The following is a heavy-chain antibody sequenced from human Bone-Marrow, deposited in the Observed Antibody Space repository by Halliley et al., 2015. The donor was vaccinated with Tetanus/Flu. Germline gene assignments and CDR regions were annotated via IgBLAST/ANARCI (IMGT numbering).Heavy chain of an antibody. D-gene: IGHD3-16*01. V-gene: IGHV3-7*01. J-gene: IGHJ4*02. CDR3: TRETGG. Sequence: APGKGLECVANINQDGNEKYYVDSVKGRFSISRDNAKKLVFLQMNSLKVGDTAVYCCTRETGGWGQGTLVIVSS. CDR2: INQDGNEK.